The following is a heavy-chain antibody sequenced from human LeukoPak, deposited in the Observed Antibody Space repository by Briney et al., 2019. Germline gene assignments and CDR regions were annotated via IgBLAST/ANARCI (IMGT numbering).Heavy chain of an antibody. D-gene: IGHD5-18*01. CDR1: GFPFSYYY. J-gene: IGHJ2*01. CDR3: ARIDALIQLWWYFDL. CDR2: ISDSGSTI. Sequence: GGSLRLSCAASGFPFSYYYMSWIRQAPGKGLEWVSYISDSGSTIYYADSVKGRFTISRDNAKNSLFLQMNSLRAEDTAVYYCARIDALIQLWWYFDLWGRGTLVTVSS. V-gene: IGHV3-11*01.